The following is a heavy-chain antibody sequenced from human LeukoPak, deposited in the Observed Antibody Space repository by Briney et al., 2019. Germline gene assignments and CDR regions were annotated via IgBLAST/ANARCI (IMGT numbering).Heavy chain of an antibody. D-gene: IGHD4-11*01. CDR1: GFTFGDYA. CDR2: IRSKAYGGTT. J-gene: IGHJ4*02. CDR3: TRIGTTGDY. Sequence: PGGSLRLSCTASGFTFGDYAMSWSRQAPGKGLEWVGFIRSKAYGGTTEYAASVKGRFTISRDDSKSIAYLQMNSLKTEDTAVYYCTRIGTTGDYWGQGTPVTVSS. V-gene: IGHV3-49*03.